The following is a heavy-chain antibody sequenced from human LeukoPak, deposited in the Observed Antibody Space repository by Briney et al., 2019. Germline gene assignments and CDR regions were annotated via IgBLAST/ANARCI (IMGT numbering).Heavy chain of an antibody. D-gene: IGHD2-2*01. V-gene: IGHV3-23*01. J-gene: IGHJ6*02. CDR2: ITNSGVTT. CDR3: AKARLYCSSGTCSDHPATLTGMDV. CDR1: GFTFSSFA. Sequence: GGSLRLSCAAPGFTFSSFAMNWVRQAPGKGLEWVSLITNSGVTTHYADSVKGRFTISRDNSRSTLYLQLNSLRADDTALYYCAKARLYCSSGTCSDHPATLTGMDVWGQGTTVTVSS.